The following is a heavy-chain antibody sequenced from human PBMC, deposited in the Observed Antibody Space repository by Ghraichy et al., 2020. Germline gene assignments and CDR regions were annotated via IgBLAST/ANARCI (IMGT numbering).Heavy chain of an antibody. Sequence: SETLSLTCTVSGGSISSYYWSWIRQPAGKGLEWIGRIYTSGSTNYNPSLKSRVTMSVDTSKNQFSLKLSSVTAADTAVYYCAMMTTVTGDFSYWGQGTLVTVSS. CDR2: IYTSGST. CDR1: GGSISSYY. CDR3: AMMTTVTGDFSY. D-gene: IGHD4-17*01. J-gene: IGHJ4*02. V-gene: IGHV4-4*07.